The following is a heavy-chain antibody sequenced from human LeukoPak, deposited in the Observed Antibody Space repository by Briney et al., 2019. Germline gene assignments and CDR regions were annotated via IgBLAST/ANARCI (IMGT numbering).Heavy chain of an antibody. CDR2: INARGDT. CDR1: GWSFNDYY. Sequence: SETLSLTCAVSGWSFNDYYWNWIRQPPGKGLEWIGEINARGDTNYNPSLKSRVTISVDTSKKQFSLRLTSLIAADTALYYCARGQVPTARGYNWFDPGGQGTLVTVSS. J-gene: IGHJ5*02. D-gene: IGHD2-2*01. V-gene: IGHV4-34*01. CDR3: ARGQVPTARGYNWFDP.